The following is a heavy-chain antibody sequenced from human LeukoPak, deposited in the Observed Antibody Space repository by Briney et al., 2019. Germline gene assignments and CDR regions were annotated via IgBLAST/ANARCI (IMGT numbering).Heavy chain of an antibody. Sequence: SETLSLTCTVSGGSISSYYWSWIRQPAGKGLEWIGRIYNSGSTNYNPSLKSRVTMSVDTSKNQFSLKLSSVTAADTAVYYCARESYSSSPFDYWGQGTLVTVSS. CDR2: IYNSGST. CDR3: ARESYSSSPFDY. J-gene: IGHJ4*02. CDR1: GGSISSYY. D-gene: IGHD6-13*01. V-gene: IGHV4-4*07.